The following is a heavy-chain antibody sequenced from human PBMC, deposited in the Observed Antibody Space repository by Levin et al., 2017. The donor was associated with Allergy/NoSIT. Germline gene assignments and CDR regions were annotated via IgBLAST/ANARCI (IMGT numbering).Heavy chain of an antibody. J-gene: IGHJ4*02. Sequence: GESLKISCAASGFTFSSNWMHWVRQAPGKGLVWVSQINSDGSNINYADSVKGRFTISRDNAKNTLYLQMNSLRAEDTAVYYCARGGCSRTSCLDYWGQGTLVTVSS. CDR3: ARGGCSRTSCLDY. CDR2: INSDGSNI. D-gene: IGHD2-2*01. CDR1: GFTFSSNW. V-gene: IGHV3-74*01.